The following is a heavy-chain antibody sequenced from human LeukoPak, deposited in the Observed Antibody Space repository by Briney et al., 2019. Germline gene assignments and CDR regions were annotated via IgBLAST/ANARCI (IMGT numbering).Heavy chain of an antibody. CDR2: IIPIFGTA. CDR1: GGTFSSYA. V-gene: IGHV1-69*13. J-gene: IGHJ6*03. Sequence: SVKVSCKASGGTFSSYAISWVRQAPGQGLEWMGGIIPIFGTANYAQKFQGRVTITADESTSTAYMELSSLRSEDTAVYYCARALTANYYYYYHYMDVWGKGTTVTVSS. D-gene: IGHD7-27*01. CDR3: ARALTANYYYYYHYMDV.